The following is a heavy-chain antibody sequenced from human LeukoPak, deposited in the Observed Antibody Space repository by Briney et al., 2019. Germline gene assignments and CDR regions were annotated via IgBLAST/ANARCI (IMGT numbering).Heavy chain of an antibody. CDR2: IYYSGST. CDR3: ARLSDYGDFPDAFDI. D-gene: IGHD4-17*01. Sequence: PSETLSLTCTVSGGSISSYYWSWIRQPPGKGLEWIWYIYYSGSTNYNPSLKSRVTISVDTSKNQFSLKLSSVTAADTAVYYCARLSDYGDFPDAFDIWGQGTMVTVSS. V-gene: IGHV4-59*08. J-gene: IGHJ3*02. CDR1: GGSISSYY.